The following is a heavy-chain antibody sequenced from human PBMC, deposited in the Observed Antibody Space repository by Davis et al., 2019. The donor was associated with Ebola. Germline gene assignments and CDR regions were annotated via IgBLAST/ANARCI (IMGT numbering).Heavy chain of an antibody. V-gene: IGHV4-59*02. CDR3: ARFGEGAY. D-gene: IGHD2-21*01. CDR2: IPGSGRT. CDR1: DGSVSGHY. J-gene: IGHJ4*02. Sequence: PSETLSLTCPAPDGSVSGHYSHWFRQPPGQGLEWIGFIPGSGRTSYNPSLKSRVTISAVTSKNQFSLNLSSVTAADTAVYFCARFGEGAYWGQGTLVTVSS.